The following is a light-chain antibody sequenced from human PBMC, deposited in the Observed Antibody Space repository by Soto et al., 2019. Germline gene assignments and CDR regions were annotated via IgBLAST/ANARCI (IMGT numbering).Light chain of an antibody. Sequence: EIVMTQSPATLSVSPGERATLSCRASQSFGSNLAWYQQKPGQAPRLLIYGASTRATGIPARFSGSGSGTEFTLTIGSLQSEDFAVYYCQQYNNWLRTFGQGTKVEIK. V-gene: IGKV3-15*01. J-gene: IGKJ1*01. CDR3: QQYNNWLRT. CDR1: QSFGSN. CDR2: GAS.